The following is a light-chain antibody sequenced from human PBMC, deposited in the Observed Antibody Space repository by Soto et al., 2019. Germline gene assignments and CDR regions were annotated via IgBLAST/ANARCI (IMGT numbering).Light chain of an antibody. J-gene: IGKJ5*01. Sequence: DIQMTQSPSSLSVFVGDRVTITCRASQGISSSLAWYQQRPGKAPKLLIYSASTLQSGVPSRFSGSGSGTDFTLSISSLQPEDFATYYCQQLNSYPFTFGQGTRLEIK. CDR1: QGISSS. CDR2: SAS. V-gene: IGKV1-9*01. CDR3: QQLNSYPFT.